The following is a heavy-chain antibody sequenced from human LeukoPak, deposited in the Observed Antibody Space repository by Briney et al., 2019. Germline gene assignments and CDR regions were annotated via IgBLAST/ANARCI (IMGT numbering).Heavy chain of an antibody. CDR3: ARAPSSGYYYHFDY. CDR1: GGSISSYY. Sequence: SETLSLTCTVSGGSISSYYWSWIRQPPGEGLEWIGYIYYSGSTNYNPSLKSRVTISVDTSKNQFSLKLSSVTAADTAVYYCARAPSSGYYYHFDYWGQGTLVTVSS. J-gene: IGHJ4*02. V-gene: IGHV4-59*08. CDR2: IYYSGST. D-gene: IGHD3-22*01.